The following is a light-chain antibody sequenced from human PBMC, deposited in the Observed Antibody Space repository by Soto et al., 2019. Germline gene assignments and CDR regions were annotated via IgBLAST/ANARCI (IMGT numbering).Light chain of an antibody. CDR1: SSDIGAYIH. V-gene: IGLV2-14*03. CDR3: TSYTTSGTYV. Sequence: QSALTQPASGSGSPGQSIAVSCSGTSSDIGAYIHVSWYQQHPGKAPKLMIYDVSNRPSGVSDRFSGSKSGNTASLTISGLQAEDEADYYCTSYTTSGTYVFGAGTKVTFL. J-gene: IGLJ1*01. CDR2: DVS.